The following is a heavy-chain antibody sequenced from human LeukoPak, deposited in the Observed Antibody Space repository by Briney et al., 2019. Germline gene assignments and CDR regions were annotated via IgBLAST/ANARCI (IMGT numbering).Heavy chain of an antibody. J-gene: IGHJ5*02. CDR2: INPSGGST. D-gene: IGHD3-10*01. CDR3: AVRTGSGSYSYWFDP. V-gene: IGHV1-46*01. CDR1: GYTFTSYY. Sequence: ASVKVSCKASGYTFTSYYMHWVRQAPGQGLEWMGIINPSGGSTSYAQKFQGRVTMTRNTSISTAYMDLSSLTSEDTAVYYCAVRTGSGSYSYWFDPWGQGTLVTVSS.